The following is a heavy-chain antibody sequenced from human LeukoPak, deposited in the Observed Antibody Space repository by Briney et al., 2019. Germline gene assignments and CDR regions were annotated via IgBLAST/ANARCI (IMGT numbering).Heavy chain of an antibody. CDR2: ISSSGTTI. CDR1: GFTFRTSG. Sequence: PGGSLRLSCAASGFTFRTSGMNWVRQAPGKGLEWVSYISSSGTTISYAQSVKGRFTITRDNAQNSLTLHMNTLRADDTAVYYCARGRVSYRLNALDYWGQGTLATVSS. CDR3: ARGRVSYRLNALDY. D-gene: IGHD3-16*02. V-gene: IGHV3-48*01. J-gene: IGHJ4*02.